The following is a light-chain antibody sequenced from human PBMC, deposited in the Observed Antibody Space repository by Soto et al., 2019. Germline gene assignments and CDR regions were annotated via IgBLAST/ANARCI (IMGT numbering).Light chain of an antibody. CDR3: QQYGSSPLT. CDR1: QSVSSSY. CDR2: GAS. V-gene: IGKV3-20*01. J-gene: IGKJ4*01. Sequence: EGVLTQSPGTLSLSPGERATLSCRASQSVSSSYLAWYQQKPGQAPRLVIYGASSRATGIPDRFSGSGSGTDFTLTISRLEPEDFEVYSCQQYGSSPLTFGGGTKVEIK.